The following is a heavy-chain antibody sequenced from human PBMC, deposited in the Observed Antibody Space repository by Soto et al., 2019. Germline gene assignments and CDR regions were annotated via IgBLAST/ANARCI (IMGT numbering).Heavy chain of an antibody. J-gene: IGHJ1*01. CDR1: GGTFSGYA. CDR3: AKDPRSITGTTSSEDFQQ. CDR2: SIPVLGIT. V-gene: IGHV1-69*01. D-gene: IGHD1-20*01. Sequence: QAQLMQSGAEVKKPGSSVKVSCKASGGTFSGYAISWVRQAPGQGLEWMGGSIPVLGITNYAQKFQGRITIAADESTGTAHMDLRSLSSEYTAVYYCAKDPRSITGTTSSEDFQQWGQGTLVTVSS.